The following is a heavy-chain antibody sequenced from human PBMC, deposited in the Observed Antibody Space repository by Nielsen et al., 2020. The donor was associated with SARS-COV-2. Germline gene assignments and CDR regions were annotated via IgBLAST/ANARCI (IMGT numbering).Heavy chain of an antibody. CDR2: INTNTGNP. D-gene: IGHD3-22*01. CDR1: GYTFTSYA. CDR3: ARWGRTQYYYDSSGYSSADPGRFDY. V-gene: IGHV7-4-1*02. J-gene: IGHJ4*02. Sequence: ASVKVSCKASGYTFTSYAMNWVRQAPGQGLEWMGWINTNTGNPTYAQGFTGRFVFSLDTSVSTAYLQISSLKAEDTAVYYCARWGRTQYYYDSSGYSSADPGRFDYWGQGTLVTVSS.